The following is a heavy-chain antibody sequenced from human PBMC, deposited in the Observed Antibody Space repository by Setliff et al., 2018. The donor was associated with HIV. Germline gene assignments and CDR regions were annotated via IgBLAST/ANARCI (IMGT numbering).Heavy chain of an antibody. CDR2: FYYSGNT. CDR1: GGSISSSGYY. V-gene: IGHV4-39*07. D-gene: IGHD4-4*01. J-gene: IGHJ4*02. CDR3: AREPDSIPYDY. Sequence: SETLSLTCTVSGGSISSSGYYWGWISQPPGKGLEWIGSFYYSGNTCYNPSLKSRVTISVDSSRNQFSLKLNSVTAADTAGYYCAREPDSIPYDYWGQGTPVTVSS.